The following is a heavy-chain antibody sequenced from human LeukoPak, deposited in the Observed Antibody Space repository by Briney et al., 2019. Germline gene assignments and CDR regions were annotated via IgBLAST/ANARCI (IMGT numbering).Heavy chain of an antibody. Sequence: PSETLSLTCAVYGGSFSGYYWSWIRQPPGKGLEWIGEINHSGSTNYNPSLKSRVTISVDKSKNQFSLKLSSVTAADTAAYYCARTPITMVRGVILRDWFDPWGQGTLVTVSS. CDR1: GGSFSGYY. CDR2: INHSGST. V-gene: IGHV4-34*01. CDR3: ARTPITMVRGVILRDWFDP. J-gene: IGHJ5*02. D-gene: IGHD3-10*01.